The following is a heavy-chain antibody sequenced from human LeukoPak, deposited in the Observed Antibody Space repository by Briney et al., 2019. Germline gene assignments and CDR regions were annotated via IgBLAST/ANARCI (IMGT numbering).Heavy chain of an antibody. V-gene: IGHV3-7*03. J-gene: IGHJ4*02. D-gene: IGHD2/OR15-2a*01. CDR1: GSSFSGYW. CDR3: ARRGSTDY. Sequence: GGSLRLSCAASGSSFSGYWMTWVRQAPGKGLEWVANIKEDGSEKYYADFVKGRFTISRDNAKNSLDLQMNSLRAEDTAVYYCARRGSTDYWGRGTLVTVSS. CDR2: IKEDGSEK.